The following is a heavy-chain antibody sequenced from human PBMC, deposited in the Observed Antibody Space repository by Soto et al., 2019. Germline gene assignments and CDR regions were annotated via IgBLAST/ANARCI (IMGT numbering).Heavy chain of an antibody. V-gene: IGHV3-23*01. D-gene: IGHD6-13*01. Sequence: EVQLLESGGGLVQPGGSLRLSCAASGFTFTSYAMNWVRLAPGKGLEWVSAISGTGYNTYCADSVKGRFTISRDNTKNTLYLQMNSLRAEDTAVYYCAKAGFSSSWSPTYFDYWGQGTLVTVSS. CDR2: ISGTGYNT. CDR3: AKAGFSSSWSPTYFDY. CDR1: GFTFTSYA. J-gene: IGHJ4*02.